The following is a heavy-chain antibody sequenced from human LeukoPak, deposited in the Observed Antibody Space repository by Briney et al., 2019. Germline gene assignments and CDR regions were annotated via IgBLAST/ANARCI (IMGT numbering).Heavy chain of an antibody. J-gene: IGHJ4*02. CDR2: INPNSGGT. CDR1: GFTFTGYY. D-gene: IGHD1-1*01. Sequence: ASVKVSCKASGFTFTGYYVHWVRQAPGQGLEWVAWINPNSGGTDYAQKFQDRVTMTRDRSISTVYMELRRLRADDTAVYYCARFQWNDLHYFDYWGQGTLVSVSS. V-gene: IGHV1-2*02. CDR3: ARFQWNDLHYFDY.